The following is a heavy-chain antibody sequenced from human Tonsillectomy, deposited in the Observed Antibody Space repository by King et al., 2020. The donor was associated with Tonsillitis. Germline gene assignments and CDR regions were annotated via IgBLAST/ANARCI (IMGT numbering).Heavy chain of an antibody. CDR1: CGSISSYY. Sequence: LQLQESGPGLVKPSETLSLTCTVSCGSISSYYWSWIRQPPGKGLEWIGYIYYSGSTNYNPSLKSRVTISVDTSTNTFSLKLSSVTAAETAVYYCARDWDFYDSSEGHAFDIWGQGTMVTVSS. V-gene: IGHV4-59*01. CDR3: ARDWDFYDSSEGHAFDI. J-gene: IGHJ3*02. CDR2: IYYSGST. D-gene: IGHD3-22*01.